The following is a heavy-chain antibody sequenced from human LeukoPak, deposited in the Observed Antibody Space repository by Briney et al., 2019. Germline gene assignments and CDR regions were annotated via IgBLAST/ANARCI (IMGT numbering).Heavy chain of an antibody. Sequence: ASETLSLTCTVSGGSISSYYWSWIRQPPGKGLEWIGYIYYSGSTNYNPSLKSRVTISVDTSKNQFSLKLSSVTAADTAVYYCARNYYGDYVWGQGTLVTVSS. D-gene: IGHD4-17*01. CDR3: ARNYYGDYV. J-gene: IGHJ4*02. CDR1: GGSISSYY. V-gene: IGHV4-59*08. CDR2: IYYSGST.